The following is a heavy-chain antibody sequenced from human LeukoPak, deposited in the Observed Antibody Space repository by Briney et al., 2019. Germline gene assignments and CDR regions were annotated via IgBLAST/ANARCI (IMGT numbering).Heavy chain of an antibody. Sequence: ASVKVSCKASGYTFTGYYMQWVRQAPGQGLEWMGWINPNSGGTNYAQKFQGRVTMTRETSNSTAYMELSRVRSDDTAVYYCARDVAVYYDILTGPGLWGQGTLVTVSS. D-gene: IGHD3-9*01. CDR3: ARDVAVYYDILTGPGL. CDR1: GYTFTGYY. CDR2: INPNSGGT. V-gene: IGHV1-2*02. J-gene: IGHJ4*02.